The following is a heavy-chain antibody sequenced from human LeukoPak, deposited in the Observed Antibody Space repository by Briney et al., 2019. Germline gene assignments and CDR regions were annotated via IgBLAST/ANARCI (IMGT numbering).Heavy chain of an antibody. CDR1: GYTFSNYY. V-gene: IGHV1-46*01. CDR2: MHPSGSHI. J-gene: IGHJ1*01. Sequence: ASVKVSCKASGYTFSNYYIHWLRQAAVQGLEWMGVMHPSGSHINYAQKFQGRVTVTSDTSTSTAYVEVGSLTSDDTAVYYCARGSALSGYSSGPPFQYWGQGTLVTVSS. CDR3: ARGSALSGYSSGPPFQY. D-gene: IGHD6-19*01.